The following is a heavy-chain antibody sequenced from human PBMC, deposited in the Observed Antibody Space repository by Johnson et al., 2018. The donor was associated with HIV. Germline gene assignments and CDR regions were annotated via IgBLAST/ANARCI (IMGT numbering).Heavy chain of an antibody. Sequence: QVQLVESGGGVVQPGMSLRLSCAASGFTFSSYAMHWVRQAPGKGLEWVALISYDGTNKYYAGSVKGRFTVSRENAKNSLYLQMNSLRAGDTAVYYCARGGSRTTIFGVDINLGGFDIWGQGTRVTVSS. J-gene: IGHJ3*02. D-gene: IGHD3-3*01. CDR1: GFTFSSYA. CDR3: ARGGSRTTIFGVDINLGGFDI. V-gene: IGHV3-30-3*01. CDR2: ISYDGTNK.